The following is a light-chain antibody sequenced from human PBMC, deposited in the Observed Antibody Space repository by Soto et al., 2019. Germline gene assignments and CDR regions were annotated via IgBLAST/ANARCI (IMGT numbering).Light chain of an antibody. J-gene: IGLJ2*01. Sequence: QSVLTQPHSVSGSPGQSVTISCTGTSSDVGNYNYVSWYQQPPGKAPKLMIYDVNKRPSGVPDRFSGSKSGNTASLTISGLQAEDEADYYCCSYAGSFTVVFGGGTKLTVL. CDR2: DVN. CDR3: CSYAGSFTVV. CDR1: SSDVGNYNY. V-gene: IGLV2-11*01.